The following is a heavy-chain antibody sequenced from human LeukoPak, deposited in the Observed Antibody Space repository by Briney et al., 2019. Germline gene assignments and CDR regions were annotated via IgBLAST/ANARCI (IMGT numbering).Heavy chain of an antibody. V-gene: IGHV3-48*01. Sequence: GGTLRLSCVASGFTFSSYSMNWVRQAPGKGLEWISYISGSGNTIYYADSVKGRFTISRDNARTSLDLQMNSLRAEDTALYYCARDYYGDYYFDCWGQGTLVTVSS. D-gene: IGHD4-17*01. J-gene: IGHJ4*02. CDR2: ISGSGNTI. CDR3: ARDYYGDYYFDC. CDR1: GFTFSSYS.